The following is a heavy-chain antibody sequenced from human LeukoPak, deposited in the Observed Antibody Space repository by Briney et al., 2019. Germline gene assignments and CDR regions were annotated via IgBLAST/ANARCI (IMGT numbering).Heavy chain of an antibody. V-gene: IGHV1-69*06. CDR3: ARGAGYSSGWSRFNP. CDR2: IIPIFGTA. CDR1: GGTFSSYA. J-gene: IGHJ5*02. D-gene: IGHD6-19*01. Sequence: SVKVSCKASGGTFSSYAISWVRLAPGQGLEWMGGIIPIFGTANYAQKFQGRVTITADKSTSTAYMELSSLRSEDTAVYYCARGAGYSSGWSRFNPWGQGTLVTVSS.